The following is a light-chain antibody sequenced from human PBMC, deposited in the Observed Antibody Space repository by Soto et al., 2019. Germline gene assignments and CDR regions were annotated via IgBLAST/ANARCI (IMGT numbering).Light chain of an antibody. Sequence: DIHMTQSPSTLSASVGDRVTITCRASQSIVTWLAWYQQKPGKAPSLLIYDASNLQSGVPSRFSGSGSGTEFTLTIISLQPDDFATYYCQQYNSYSWTFGQGTKVDIK. CDR1: QSIVTW. V-gene: IGKV1-5*01. J-gene: IGKJ1*01. CDR3: QQYNSYSWT. CDR2: DAS.